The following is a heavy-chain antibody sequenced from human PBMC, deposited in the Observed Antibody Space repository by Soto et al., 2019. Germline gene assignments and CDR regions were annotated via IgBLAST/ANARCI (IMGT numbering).Heavy chain of an antibody. V-gene: IGHV3-33*01. D-gene: IGHD3-9*01. CDR2: IWYDGSNK. J-gene: IGHJ6*02. CDR1: GFTFSSYG. CDR3: ARDRKGILTGYYQTYYYYGMDV. Sequence: GGSLRLSCAASGFTFSSYGMHWVRQAPGKGLEWVAVIWYDGSNKYYADSVKGRFTISRDNSKNTLYLQMNSLRAEDTAVYYCARDRKGILTGYYQTYYYYGMDVWGQGTTVTVSS.